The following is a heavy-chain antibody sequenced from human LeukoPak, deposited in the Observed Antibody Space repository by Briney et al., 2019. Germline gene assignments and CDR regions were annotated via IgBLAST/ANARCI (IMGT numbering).Heavy chain of an antibody. D-gene: IGHD3-16*01. CDR2: IGSSGSTV. J-gene: IGHJ4*02. CDR1: GFTFSAYE. Sequence: GGSLRLSCAASGFTFSAYEMNWVRQAPGKGLEWVSYIGSSGSTVYYADSVKGRFTISRDNAKNTLYLQMNSLRDEDTAVFYCARSRYDYIWGIDYWGQGTLVTISS. CDR3: ARSRYDYIWGIDY. V-gene: IGHV3-48*03.